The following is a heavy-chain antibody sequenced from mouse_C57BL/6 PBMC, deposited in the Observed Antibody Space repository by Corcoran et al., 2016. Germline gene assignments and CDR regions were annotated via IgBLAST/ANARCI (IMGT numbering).Heavy chain of an antibody. CDR1: GYTFTDYY. CDR3: ARWGGHYFDY. V-gene: IGHV1-76*01. Sequence: QVQLKQSGAELVRPGASVKLSCKASGYTFTDYYINWVKQRPGQGLEWIARIYPGSGNTYYNEKFKGKATLTAEKSSSTAYMKLSSLTSEDSAVYFCARWGGHYFDYWGQGTTLTVSS. CDR2: IYPGSGNT. J-gene: IGHJ2*01. D-gene: IGHD1-1*02.